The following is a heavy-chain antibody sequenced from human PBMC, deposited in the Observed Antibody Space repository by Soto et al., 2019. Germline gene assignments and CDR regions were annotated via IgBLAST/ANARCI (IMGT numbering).Heavy chain of an antibody. J-gene: IGHJ6*02. CDR2: IYYSGST. CDR1: GGSISSGDYY. V-gene: IGHV4-30-4*01. CDR3: ASYRDLYGMDV. Sequence: QVQLQESGPGLVKPSQTLSLTCTVSGGSISSGDYYWSWIRQPPGKGLEWIGDIYYSGSTYYNPSLKSRVTISVDTAKNQCSLKLRSVTAADTAVYYCASYRDLYGMDVWGQGTTVTVSS.